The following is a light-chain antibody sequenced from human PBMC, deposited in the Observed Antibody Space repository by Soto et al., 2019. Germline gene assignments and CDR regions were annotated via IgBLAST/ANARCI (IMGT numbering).Light chain of an antibody. Sequence: DIQMTQSASTLSASVGDRVTITCRASQRVSRWLAWHQQKAGEAPKVLIYEASSLESGVPSRFSGNGSGKEFTIHLRSLQPDDSVTYSCQKYVSKSWTLGQGTKVEIK. CDR3: QKYVSKSWT. CDR1: QRVSRW. J-gene: IGKJ1*01. V-gene: IGKV1-5*03. CDR2: EAS.